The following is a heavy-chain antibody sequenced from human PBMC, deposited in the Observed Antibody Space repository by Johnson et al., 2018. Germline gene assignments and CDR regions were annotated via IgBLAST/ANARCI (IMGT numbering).Heavy chain of an antibody. Sequence: VQLVESGGGLVQPGGSLRLSCAASGFTFSDFYMDWIRQAPGKGLEWVGRVRNKAYSYTTEYAASVRDRFSIPSDDSKNSLHLQMNSLKTEDTAVYYWVRSGSYAAVDIWGQGTMVTVSS. D-gene: IGHD1-26*01. CDR1: GFTFSDFY. J-gene: IGHJ3*02. CDR3: VRSGSYAAVDI. V-gene: IGHV3-72*01. CDR2: VRNKAYSYTT.